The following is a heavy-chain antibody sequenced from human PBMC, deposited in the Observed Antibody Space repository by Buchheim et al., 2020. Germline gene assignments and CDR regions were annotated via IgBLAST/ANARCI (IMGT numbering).Heavy chain of an antibody. J-gene: IGHJ4*02. CDR1: GFTFSSYG. V-gene: IGHV3-30*18. CDR3: AKDFLLAVYSSGWYFDY. Sequence: QVQLVESGGGVVQPGRSLRLSCAASGFTFSSYGMHWVRQAPGKGLEWVAVISYDGSNKYYADSVKGRFTISRDNSKNTLYLQMNSLRAEDTAVYYCAKDFLLAVYSSGWYFDYWGQGTL. CDR2: ISYDGSNK. D-gene: IGHD6-19*01.